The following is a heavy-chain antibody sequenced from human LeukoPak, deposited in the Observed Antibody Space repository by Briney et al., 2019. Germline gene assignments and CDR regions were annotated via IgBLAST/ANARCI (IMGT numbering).Heavy chain of an antibody. D-gene: IGHD2-21*02. CDR1: GGSVSNGNYY. CDR3: ARDGGAYCGGDCFYNWFDP. J-gene: IGHJ5*02. V-gene: IGHV4-61*01. Sequence: SETLSLTCTVSGGSVSNGNYYWTWIRQPPGKGLEWIGYIYYSGSTNYNPSLKSRVTISVDTSKNQFSLKPRSVTAADTAVYYCARDGGAYCGGDCFYNWFDPWGQGTLVTVSS. CDR2: IYYSGST.